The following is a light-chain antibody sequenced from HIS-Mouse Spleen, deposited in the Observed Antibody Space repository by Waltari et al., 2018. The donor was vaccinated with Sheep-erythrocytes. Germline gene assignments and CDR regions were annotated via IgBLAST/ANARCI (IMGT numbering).Light chain of an antibody. J-gene: IGLJ1*01. CDR3: CSYAGSYNHV. CDR1: SSDVGCYNY. CDR2: DVS. V-gene: IGLV2-11*01. Sequence: QSALTQPRSVSGSPGQSVTISFTGTSSDVGCYNYVSWYQQHPGKAPKLMIYDVSKRPSGVPDRFSGSKSGNTASLTISGLQAEDEADYYCCSYAGSYNHVFATGTKVTVL.